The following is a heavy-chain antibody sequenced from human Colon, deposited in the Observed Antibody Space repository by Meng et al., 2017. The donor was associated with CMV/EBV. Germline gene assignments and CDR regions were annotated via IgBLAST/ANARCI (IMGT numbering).Heavy chain of an antibody. Sequence: GESLKISCAASGFIFGDYAMTWVRQAPGKGLEWVASIIGSGFYTYYADSVKGRFTISRDNSRNMIDLQMNNLTAEDTALYYCARGTQYSDFWSGFPFWGHGTLVTVS. J-gene: IGHJ4*01. CDR3: ARGTQYSDFWSGFPF. V-gene: IGHV3-23*01. CDR1: GFIFGDYA. D-gene: IGHD3-3*01. CDR2: IIGSGFYT.